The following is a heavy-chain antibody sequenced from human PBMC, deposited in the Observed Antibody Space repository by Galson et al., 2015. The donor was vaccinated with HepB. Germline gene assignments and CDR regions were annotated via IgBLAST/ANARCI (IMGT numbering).Heavy chain of an antibody. V-gene: IGHV3-21*06. J-gene: IGHJ5*01. CDR2: ITTSSSYI. Sequence: SLRLSCAASGFTFSAYDMCWVRQAPGKGLEWVSSITTSSSYIYYADSMRGRFTISRDNAKNSLFLQMDSLRAEDTAVYYCAKAGCSGAGCYLRYSWIDSWGQGTLVTVSS. D-gene: IGHD2-2*01. CDR1: GFTFSAYD. CDR3: AKAGCSGAGCYLRYSWIDS.